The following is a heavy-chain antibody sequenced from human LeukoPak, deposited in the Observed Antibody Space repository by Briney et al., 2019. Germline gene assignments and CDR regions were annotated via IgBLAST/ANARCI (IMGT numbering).Heavy chain of an antibody. CDR2: IIPIFGTA. CDR1: GGTFSSYA. D-gene: IGHD2-2*02. CDR3: AREYTNTYYFDY. Sequence: SVKVSCKASGGTFSSYAISWVRQAPGQGLEWMGGIIPIFGTANYAQKFQGRVTITADESTSTAYMELSSLRSEDTAVYYCAREYTNTYYFDYWGQGTPVTVSS. V-gene: IGHV1-69*13. J-gene: IGHJ4*02.